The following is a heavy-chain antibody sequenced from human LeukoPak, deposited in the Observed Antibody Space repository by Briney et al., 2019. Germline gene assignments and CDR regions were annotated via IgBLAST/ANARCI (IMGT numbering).Heavy chain of an antibody. V-gene: IGHV1-2*06. Sequence: ASVKVSCKASGYTFTGYYMHWVRQAPGQGLEWMGRINPNSGGTNYAQKCQGRVTLTRDTSNSTAYMELSRPTSDDTAVYYCAREARAYYYGSRGPAYWGQGTLVTVSS. CDR3: AREARAYYYGSRGPAY. CDR2: INPNSGGT. J-gene: IGHJ4*02. CDR1: GYTFTGYY. D-gene: IGHD3-22*01.